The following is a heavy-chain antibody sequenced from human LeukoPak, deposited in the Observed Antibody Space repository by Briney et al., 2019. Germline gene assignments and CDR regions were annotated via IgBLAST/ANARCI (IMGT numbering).Heavy chain of an antibody. V-gene: IGHV3-23*01. D-gene: IGHD6-19*01. CDR1: GFTFSSYA. Sequence: GGSLRLSCAASGFTFSSYAMSWVRQAPGKGLEWVSAISGSGGSTYYADSVKGRFTISRDNSKNTLYLRMNSLRAEDTAVYYCATMGIAVVNSFDYWGQGTLVTVSS. CDR2: ISGSGGST. CDR3: ATMGIAVVNSFDY. J-gene: IGHJ4*02.